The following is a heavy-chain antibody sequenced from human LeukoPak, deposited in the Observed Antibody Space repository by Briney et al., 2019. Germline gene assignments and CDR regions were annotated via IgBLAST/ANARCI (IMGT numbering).Heavy chain of an antibody. D-gene: IGHD3-9*01. Sequence: SETLSLTCTASGVSIRAYYWNWIRQPPGKGLEWVGFMYYDGSPDYNPSLKSRGTISVDTSKNHFSLKLSSVTAADTAVYYCARLRGASPRYYYMDVWGKGTTVTVSS. CDR2: MYYDGSP. CDR1: GVSIRAYY. V-gene: IGHV4-59*01. CDR3: ARLRGASPRYYYMDV. J-gene: IGHJ6*03.